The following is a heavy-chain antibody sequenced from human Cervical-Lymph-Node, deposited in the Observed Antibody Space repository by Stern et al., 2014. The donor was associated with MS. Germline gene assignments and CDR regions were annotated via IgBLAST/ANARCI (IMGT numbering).Heavy chain of an antibody. V-gene: IGHV3-9*01. CDR3: AKDIRGGNYASFDY. D-gene: IGHD1-26*01. CDR1: GFTFGDYA. Sequence: EVQLVESGGSLVQPGRSLRLSCAASGFTFGDYAMQWVRQAPGKGLEWVSGISWNSGSIGYADSVKGRFTISRDNAKNSLYLQMNSLRAEDTALYYCAKDIRGGNYASFDYWGQGTLVTVSS. J-gene: IGHJ4*02. CDR2: ISWNSGSI.